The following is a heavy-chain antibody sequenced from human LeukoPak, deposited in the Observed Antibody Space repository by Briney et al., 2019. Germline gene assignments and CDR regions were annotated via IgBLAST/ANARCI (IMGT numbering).Heavy chain of an antibody. Sequence: GGSLRLSCAASGFTFSSYEMNWVRQAPGKGLEWVSGISWNSGTIGYADSVKGRFTISRDNAKSSLYLQMNSLRAEDTALYYCAKDVTGTGAFDIWGQGTMVTVSS. CDR1: GFTFSSYE. D-gene: IGHD1-7*01. CDR2: ISWNSGTI. V-gene: IGHV3-9*01. J-gene: IGHJ3*02. CDR3: AKDVTGTGAFDI.